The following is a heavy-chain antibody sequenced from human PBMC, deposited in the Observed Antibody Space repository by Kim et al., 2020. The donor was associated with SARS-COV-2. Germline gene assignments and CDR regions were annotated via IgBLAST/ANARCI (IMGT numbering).Heavy chain of an antibody. Sequence: GGSLRLSCAASAFTFSTYAMHWVRQAPGKGLEWVAVIWYDGSEKFYVDSVKGRFTISRDNSKNTLYLQMNSLRAEDTAVYYCARSPKEASTNWVFFDSWGQGTLVTVSS. D-gene: IGHD2-2*01. CDR2: IWYDGSEK. CDR1: AFTFSTYA. J-gene: IGHJ4*02. CDR3: ARSPKEASTNWVFFDS. V-gene: IGHV3-33*01.